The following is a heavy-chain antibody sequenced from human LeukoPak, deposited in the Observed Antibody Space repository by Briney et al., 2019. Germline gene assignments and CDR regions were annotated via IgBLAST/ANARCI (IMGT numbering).Heavy chain of an antibody. CDR3: AKDPLLGEYYFDY. V-gene: IGHV3-23*01. Sequence: GGSLRHSCAASGFTFSSYAMSWVRQAPGKGLEWVSAISGSGGSTYYADSVKGRFTISRDNSKNTLYLQMNSLRAEDTAVYYCAKDPLLGEYYFDYWGQGTLVTVSS. CDR2: ISGSGGST. CDR1: GFTFSSYA. D-gene: IGHD3-16*01. J-gene: IGHJ4*02.